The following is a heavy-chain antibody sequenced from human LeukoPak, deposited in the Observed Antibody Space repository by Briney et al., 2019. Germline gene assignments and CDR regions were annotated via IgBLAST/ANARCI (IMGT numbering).Heavy chain of an antibody. CDR3: ASGIAVAGTMIHT. D-gene: IGHD6-19*01. J-gene: IGHJ5*02. Sequence: GSSVKVSCKASGGTFSSYAISWVRQAPGQGLECMGWINPNSGGTNFAQKFQGRVTMTRDMSTSTVYMELSSLRSEDTAVYYCASGIAVAGTMIHTWGQGTLVTVSS. CDR2: INPNSGGT. CDR1: GGTFSSYA. V-gene: IGHV1-69*04.